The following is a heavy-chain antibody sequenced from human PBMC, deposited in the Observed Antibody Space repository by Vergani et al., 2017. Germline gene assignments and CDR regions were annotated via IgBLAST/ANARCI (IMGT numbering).Heavy chain of an antibody. CDR3: ARGAAMATINFDY. D-gene: IGHD5-24*01. J-gene: IGHJ4*02. Sequence: QVQLQQWGAGLLKPSETLSLTCAVYGGSFSGYYWSWIRQPPGKGLEWIGEINHSGSTNYNPSLKSRVTISVDTSKNQFSLKVSSVPAADTAVYYCARGAAMATINFDYWGQGTLVTVSS. CDR2: INHSGST. V-gene: IGHV4-34*01. CDR1: GGSFSGYY.